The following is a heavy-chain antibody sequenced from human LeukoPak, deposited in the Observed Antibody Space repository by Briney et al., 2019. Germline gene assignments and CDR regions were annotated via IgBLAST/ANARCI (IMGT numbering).Heavy chain of an antibody. V-gene: IGHV3-23*01. D-gene: IGHD3-10*01. Sequence: GGSLRLSCAASGFTFSSYAMSWVRQAPGKGLEWVSAISGSGGSTYYADSVKGRFTISRDNSKNTLYLQMNSLRAEDTAVYYCAKEVLLWFGEFPTPFDYWGQGTLVTVSS. CDR1: GFTFSSYA. CDR2: ISGSGGST. J-gene: IGHJ4*02. CDR3: AKEVLLWFGEFPTPFDY.